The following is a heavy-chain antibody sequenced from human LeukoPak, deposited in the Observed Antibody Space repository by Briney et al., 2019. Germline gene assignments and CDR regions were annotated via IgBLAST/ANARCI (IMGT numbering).Heavy chain of an antibody. CDR3: ARDKSFLEWQSINWFDP. J-gene: IGHJ5*02. CDR1: GGTFSSYA. CDR2: IIPILGIA. D-gene: IGHD3-3*01. Sequence: SVKVSCKASGGTFSSYAISWVRQAPGQGLEWMGRIIPILGIANYAQKFQGRVTITADKSTSTAYMELSSLRSEDTAVYYCARDKSFLEWQSINWFDPWGQGTLVTVSS. V-gene: IGHV1-69*04.